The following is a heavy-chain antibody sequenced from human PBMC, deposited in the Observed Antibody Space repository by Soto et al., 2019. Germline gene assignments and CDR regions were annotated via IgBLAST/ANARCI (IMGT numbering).Heavy chain of an antibody. J-gene: IGHJ5*02. D-gene: IGHD3-3*02. CDR3: ASPKIAFYNWFDP. V-gene: IGHV4-39*01. CDR1: GGSISSSSYY. CDR2: IYYSGST. Sequence: QLQLQESGPGLVKPSETLSLTCTVSGGSISSSSYYWGWIRQPPGKGLEWIGSIYYSGSTYYNPSLKSLVTISVDTSKNQFSLKLSSVTAADTAVYCASPKIAFYNWFDPWGQGTLVTVSS.